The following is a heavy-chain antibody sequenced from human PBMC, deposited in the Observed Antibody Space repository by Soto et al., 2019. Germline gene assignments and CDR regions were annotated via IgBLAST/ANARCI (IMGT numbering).Heavy chain of an antibody. V-gene: IGHV3-30*18. CDR2: ISYDGSNK. D-gene: IGHD1-26*01. CDR3: AKDQYSRWELDY. CDR1: GFTFSSYG. Sequence: GGSLRLSCAASGFTFSSYGMHWVRQAPGKGLEWVAVISYDGSNKYYADSVKGRFTISRDNSKNTLYLQMNSLRAEDTAVYYCAKDQYSRWELDYWGQGTLVTVSS. J-gene: IGHJ4*02.